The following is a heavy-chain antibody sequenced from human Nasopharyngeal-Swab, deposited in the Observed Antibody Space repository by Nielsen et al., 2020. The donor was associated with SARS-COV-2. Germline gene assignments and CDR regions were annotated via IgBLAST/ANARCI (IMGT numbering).Heavy chain of an antibody. CDR2: ISSSSSYI. J-gene: IGHJ4*02. CDR3: ARVPSGWSFDY. CDR1: GFTFSSYS. Sequence: GESLKISCAASGFTFSSYSMNWVRQAPGKGLEWVSSISSSSSYIYYADSVKGRFTISRDNAKNSLYLQMNSLRAEDTAVYYCARVPSGWSFDYWGQGTLVTVSS. V-gene: IGHV3-21*01. D-gene: IGHD6-19*01.